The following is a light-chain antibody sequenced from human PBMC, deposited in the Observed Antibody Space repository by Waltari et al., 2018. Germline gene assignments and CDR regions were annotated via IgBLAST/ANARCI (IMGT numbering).Light chain of an antibody. CDR3: CSYAGSTFV. Sequence: QSALTQPASVSGSPGQSITISCSGSSSTVWSYKLVSWYQQNPGKAPKLMIYEVDKRDSGIPGRFSGSKSDSTASLTISGLQAEDEAVYYCCSYAGSTFVFGGGTQLTVL. J-gene: IGLJ7*01. CDR2: EVD. CDR1: SSTVWSYKL. V-gene: IGLV2-23*02.